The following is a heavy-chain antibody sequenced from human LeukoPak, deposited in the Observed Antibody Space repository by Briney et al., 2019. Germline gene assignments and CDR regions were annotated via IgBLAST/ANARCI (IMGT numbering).Heavy chain of an antibody. D-gene: IGHD1-14*01. Sequence: GGSLRLSCAASGFTFRSFAMSWVRQAPGKGLEWVSSISANGVSTYYADSVKGRFTNSRGNSKNTLYLQMNSLRAEDTAVYCCAKTGAVDYWGQGTLVTVSS. CDR3: AKTGAVDY. CDR1: GFTFRSFA. CDR2: ISANGVST. V-gene: IGHV3-23*01. J-gene: IGHJ4*02.